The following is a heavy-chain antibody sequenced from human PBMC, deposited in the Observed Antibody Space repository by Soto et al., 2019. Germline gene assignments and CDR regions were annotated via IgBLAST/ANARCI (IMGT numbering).Heavy chain of an antibody. Sequence: EVQLMESGGVLVKPGGSLRLSCAASGFTVTNSWMNWVRQAPGKGLEWVGRGKSRTDGGTADSAAPVKGRFTISRDDSQNTLYLQMNSLKTEDTAVYYCTCLGVLVGVTSVVYRGRGGRVTVSS. J-gene: IGHJ4*02. V-gene: IGHV3-15*07. D-gene: IGHD3-10*01. CDR1: GFTVTNSW. CDR2: GKSRTDGGTA. CDR3: TCLGVLVGVTSVVY.